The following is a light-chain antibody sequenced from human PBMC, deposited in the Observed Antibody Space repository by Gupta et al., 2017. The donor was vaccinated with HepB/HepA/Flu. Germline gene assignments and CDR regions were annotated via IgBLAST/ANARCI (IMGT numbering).Light chain of an antibody. J-gene: IGLJ3*02. CDR1: SGHSGYI. V-gene: IGLV4-60*03. CDR2: VERGGNY. CDR3: QTWDSNTRV. Sequence: QPVLTQSSSASASLGSSVKLTCTLSSGHSGYIIAWPQQQPGKAPRYLMKVERGGNYNKGSGVPDRFSVSSSGADRYLTIANLQSEDEADYYCQTWDSNTRVFGGGTKLTVL.